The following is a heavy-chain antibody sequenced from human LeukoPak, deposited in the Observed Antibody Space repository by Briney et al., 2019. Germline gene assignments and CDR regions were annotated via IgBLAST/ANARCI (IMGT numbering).Heavy chain of an antibody. Sequence: PSQTLSLTCTVSGGSTNSGSYYWSWVRQPAGRGLEWLGHFYTSGSTTYNPSLKSRVTISVDTSKTQFSLKLTSVTAADTAVYYCARGSYCGDTNCYNYHYMDVWGNGTTVTVSS. CDR3: ARGSYCGDTNCYNYHYMDV. CDR1: GGSTNSGSYY. D-gene: IGHD1-26*01. V-gene: IGHV4-61*09. J-gene: IGHJ6*03. CDR2: FYTSGST.